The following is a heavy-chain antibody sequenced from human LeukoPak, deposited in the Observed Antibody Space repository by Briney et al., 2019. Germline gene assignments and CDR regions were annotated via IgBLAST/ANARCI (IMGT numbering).Heavy chain of an antibody. J-gene: IGHJ6*02. Sequence: PGGSLRLSCAASGFTFSSYWMHWVRQAPGKGLVWVSRINSDGSSTSYADSVKDRFTISRDNAKNSLYLQMNSLRAEDTALYYCATSIRGHYYFGLDVWGQGTTVSVSS. D-gene: IGHD6-6*01. V-gene: IGHV3-74*01. CDR1: GFTFSSYW. CDR2: INSDGSST. CDR3: ATSIRGHYYFGLDV.